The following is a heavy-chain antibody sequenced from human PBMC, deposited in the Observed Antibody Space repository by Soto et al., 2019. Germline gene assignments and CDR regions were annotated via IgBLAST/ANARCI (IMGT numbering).Heavy chain of an antibody. CDR3: ARRARPDFYYMDV. Sequence: GGSLRLSCAASGFTLSGYAMDWVRQAPGKGLEYVSGISSNGVGTYYANSVQGRFTISRDNSKNTVYLQMGSLRPEDMAVYYCARRARPDFYYMDVWSKGTTVTVSS. CDR1: GFTLSGYA. V-gene: IGHV3-64*01. D-gene: IGHD6-6*01. CDR2: ISSNGVGT. J-gene: IGHJ6*03.